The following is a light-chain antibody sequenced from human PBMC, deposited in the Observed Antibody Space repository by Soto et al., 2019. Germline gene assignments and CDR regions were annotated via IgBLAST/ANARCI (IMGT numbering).Light chain of an antibody. Sequence: EIVLTQSPSTLSLSLGDRATISCRASQSVSSYLAWYQQKPGEAPRLLIYDASNRATGMPARFSGSGSGTAFNPPTSSLVPADVSVDYCYQHSDWTRLTFGGGTKVEIK. V-gene: IGKV3-11*01. J-gene: IGKJ4*01. CDR3: YQHSDWTRLT. CDR2: DAS. CDR1: QSVSSY.